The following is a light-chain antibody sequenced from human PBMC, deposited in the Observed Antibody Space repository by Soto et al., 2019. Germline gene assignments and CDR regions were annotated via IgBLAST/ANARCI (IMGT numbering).Light chain of an antibody. CDR2: KAS. CDR1: QSISSY. V-gene: IGKV1-5*03. J-gene: IGKJ1*01. CDR3: QHYYSYPRA. Sequence: DIQMTQSPSSLSASAGDRVTITCRASQSISSYLAWYQQKPGKAPKLLIYKASTLQSGVPSRFSGSGSGTEFTLTISCLQSDDFATYYCQHYYSYPRAFGQGTKVDIK.